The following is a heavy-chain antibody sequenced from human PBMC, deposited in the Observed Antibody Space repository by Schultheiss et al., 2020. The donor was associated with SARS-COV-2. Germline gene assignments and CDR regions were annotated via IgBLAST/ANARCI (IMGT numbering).Heavy chain of an antibody. D-gene: IGHD5-18*01. CDR1: GGSISSYY. Sequence: SETLSLTCTVSGGSISSYYWSWIRQPPGKGLEWIGYIYYSGSTNYNPSLKSRVTISVDTSKNQFSLKLSSVTAADTAVYYCAGFPWDTAMVGAFYFDYWGQGTLVTVSS. J-gene: IGHJ4*02. V-gene: IGHV4-59*08. CDR3: AGFPWDTAMVGAFYFDY. CDR2: IYYSGST.